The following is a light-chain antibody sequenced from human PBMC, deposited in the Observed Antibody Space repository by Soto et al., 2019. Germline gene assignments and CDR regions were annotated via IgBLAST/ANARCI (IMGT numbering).Light chain of an antibody. Sequence: EIVLTQSPGTLSLSPGERATLSCRASQSVSSSYLAWYQQKPGQAPGLLIYCASSRATGIPDRFSGSGSGTDFTLIIIRLEAEDFAVYYCQHYGSSTWTFGQGTEVDI. CDR2: CAS. CDR1: QSVSSSY. J-gene: IGKJ1*01. V-gene: IGKV3-20*01. CDR3: QHYGSSTWT.